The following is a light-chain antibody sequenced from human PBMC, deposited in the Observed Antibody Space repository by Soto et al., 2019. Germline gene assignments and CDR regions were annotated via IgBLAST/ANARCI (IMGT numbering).Light chain of an antibody. J-gene: IGKJ4*01. CDR2: GAS. CDR1: QAVTSKF. CDR3: QQYGDSLLT. V-gene: IGKV3-20*01. Sequence: EIVLTQSPGTLSLSPGDEATLSCKASQAVTSKFLAWYQQKPGQPPRLLILGASTRATGIADRFSGSGSGTDFTLTSSMLEPEDFAVYCCQQYGDSLLTFGGGTKVDIK.